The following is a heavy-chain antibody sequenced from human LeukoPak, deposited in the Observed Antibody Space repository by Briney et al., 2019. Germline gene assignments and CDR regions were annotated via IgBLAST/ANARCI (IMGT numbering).Heavy chain of an antibody. D-gene: IGHD3-22*01. CDR3: ARRGLPYYYDSSRGGAFDI. J-gene: IGHJ3*02. CDR2: IYPGDSDT. Sequence: GESLKISCKGSGYSFTSYWIGWVRQMPGKGLEWMGIIYPGDSDTRYSPSFQGQVTISADKSISTAYLQWSSLKASDTAMYYCARRGLPYYYDSSRGGAFDIWGQGTMVTVSS. V-gene: IGHV5-51*01. CDR1: GYSFTSYW.